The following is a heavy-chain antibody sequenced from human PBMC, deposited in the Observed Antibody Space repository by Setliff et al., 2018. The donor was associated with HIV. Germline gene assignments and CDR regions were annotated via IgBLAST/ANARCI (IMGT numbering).Heavy chain of an antibody. J-gene: IGHJ3*02. V-gene: IGHV3-11*06. Sequence: PGGSLRLSCAASGFTFSDHYMSWIRQAPGKGLEWVSCISSGTSSKTDYSDSVKGRFTISRDNAKNSLYLQMNSLRAEDTAVYYCAREGWVVGTTSALDAFDIWGQGTMVTVSS. D-gene: IGHD1-26*01. CDR1: GFTFSDHY. CDR3: AREGWVVGTTSALDAFDI. CDR2: ISSGTSSKT.